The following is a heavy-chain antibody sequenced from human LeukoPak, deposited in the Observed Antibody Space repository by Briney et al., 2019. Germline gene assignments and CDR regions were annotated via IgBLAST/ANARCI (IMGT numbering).Heavy chain of an antibody. CDR3: ARGTTGYSSGRGPFGY. J-gene: IGHJ4*02. Sequence: SETLSLTCTVSGGSISSYYWSWIRQPPGKGLEWIGNIYYSGSTNYNPSLKSRVTISVDTSKNQFSLKLSSVTAADTAAYYCARGTTGYSSGRGPFGYWGQGTLVTVSS. CDR2: IYYSGST. CDR1: GGSISSYY. D-gene: IGHD6-19*01. V-gene: IGHV4-59*01.